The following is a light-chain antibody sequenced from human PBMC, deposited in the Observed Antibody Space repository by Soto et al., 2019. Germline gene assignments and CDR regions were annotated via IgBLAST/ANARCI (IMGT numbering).Light chain of an antibody. CDR2: GAS. CDR3: QQYNKWPGT. Sequence: EMVMTQSPASLSVSPGERATLSCRASQTVSNNLAWYQHKPGQAPRLLLYGASTRATVIPARFSGSGSGTEFTLTISSLQYDHVAVYFCQQYNKWPGTFGQGTKADIK. CDR1: QTVSNN. J-gene: IGKJ1*01. V-gene: IGKV3D-15*01.